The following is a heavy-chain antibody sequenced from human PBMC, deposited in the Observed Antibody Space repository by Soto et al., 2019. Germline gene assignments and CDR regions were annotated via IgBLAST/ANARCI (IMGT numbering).Heavy chain of an antibody. V-gene: IGHV3-48*02. CDR3: ATWAIAVGGEGV. J-gene: IGHJ4*02. CDR1: GFTVSDYS. Sequence: PGGSLRLSCTASGFTVSDYSVNWVRQAPGKGLEWISYVSTTGDLILYAGSVRGRFTIARDIAKNSLYLQMDSLRDEDSAVYYCATWAIAVGGEGVWGQGTLVTVSS. D-gene: IGHD2-21*01. CDR2: VSTTGDLI.